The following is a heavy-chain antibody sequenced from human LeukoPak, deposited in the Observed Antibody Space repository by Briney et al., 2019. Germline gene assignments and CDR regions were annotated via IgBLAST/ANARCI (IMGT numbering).Heavy chain of an antibody. CDR2: IYYSGST. CDR3: ALGTVTTYAEYFQH. Sequence: PSETLSLTCTVSGVSISSYYWSWIRQPPGKGLEWIGYIYYSGSTNYNPSLKSRVTISVDTSKNQFSLKLSSVTAADTAVYYCALGTVTTYAEYFQHWGQGTLVTVSS. J-gene: IGHJ1*01. CDR1: GVSISSYY. V-gene: IGHV4-59*08. D-gene: IGHD4-11*01.